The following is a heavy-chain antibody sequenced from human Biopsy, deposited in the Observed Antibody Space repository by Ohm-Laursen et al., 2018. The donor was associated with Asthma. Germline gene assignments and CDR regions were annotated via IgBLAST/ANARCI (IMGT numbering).Heavy chain of an antibody. J-gene: IGHJ6*02. CDR1: GITFSTYG. CDR3: ARAYSSGWTRGMDV. V-gene: IGHV3-30*03. Sequence: SLRLSCSASGITFSTYGMHWVRQAPGKGLEWVAVISYDGRTTYYAGSVEGRLTISRDNAKNTLSLQMNSLSAADTAVYYCARAYSSGWTRGMDVWGQGTTVIVSS. D-gene: IGHD6-19*01. CDR2: ISYDGRTT.